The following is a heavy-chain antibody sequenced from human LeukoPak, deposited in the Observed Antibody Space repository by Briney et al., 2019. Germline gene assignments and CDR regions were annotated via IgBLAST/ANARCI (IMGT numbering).Heavy chain of an antibody. V-gene: IGHV1-69*13. Sequence: SVKVSCKASGGTFSSHAISWVRQAPGQGLEWMGGIIPIFGTANYAQKFQGRVTITADESTSTAYMELSSLRSEDTAVYYCARESVNMIGPHFDYWGQGTLVPVSS. D-gene: IGHD3-22*01. CDR1: GGTFSSHA. CDR3: ARESVNMIGPHFDY. J-gene: IGHJ4*02. CDR2: IIPIFGTA.